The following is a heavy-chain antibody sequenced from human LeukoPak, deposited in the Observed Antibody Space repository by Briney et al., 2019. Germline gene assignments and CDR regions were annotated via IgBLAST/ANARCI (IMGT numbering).Heavy chain of an antibody. V-gene: IGHV1-46*01. CDR2: INPSGGST. Sequence: ASVKVSCKASGYTFTSYYMHWVRQAPGQGLEWMGIINPSGGSTSYARKFQGRVTMTRDTSMSTVYMELSSLRSEDTAVYYCARDEILLAVAGTDYYYGMDVWGQGTTVTVSS. CDR1: GYTFTSYY. CDR3: ARDEILLAVAGTDYYYGMDV. D-gene: IGHD6-19*01. J-gene: IGHJ6*02.